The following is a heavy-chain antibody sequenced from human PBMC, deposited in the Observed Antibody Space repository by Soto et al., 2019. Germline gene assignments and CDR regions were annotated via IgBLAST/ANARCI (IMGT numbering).Heavy chain of an antibody. CDR2: ISGSSSYI. Sequence: EVQLVESGGGLVKPGGSLRLSCAASGFSSSDYSMNWVRQAPGKGLEWVSSISGSSSYIYYADSLKGRVTVSRDNAEKSLYLQMNSLRAEDTAVYYCARDGAYCSGTGCRDYYHYMDVWGKGTTVTVSS. V-gene: IGHV3-21*01. CDR3: ARDGAYCSGTGCRDYYHYMDV. D-gene: IGHD2-2*01. J-gene: IGHJ6*03. CDR1: GFSSSDYS.